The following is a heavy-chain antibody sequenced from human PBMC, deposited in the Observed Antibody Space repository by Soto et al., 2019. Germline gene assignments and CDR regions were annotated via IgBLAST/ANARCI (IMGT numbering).Heavy chain of an antibody. J-gene: IGHJ3*02. CDR1: GFTFSTYA. CDR2: LSGSGGST. D-gene: IGHD2-15*01. Sequence: GGSLRLSCVASGFTFSTYAMSWVRQAPGKGLEWVSALSGSGGSTYYADSVKGRFTISRDNSKNTLYLQMNSLRAEDTAVYYCAIEFFPQYCIDSSGYVLDIWGQGTRVPV. V-gene: IGHV3-23*01. CDR3: AIEFFPQYCIDSSGYVLDI.